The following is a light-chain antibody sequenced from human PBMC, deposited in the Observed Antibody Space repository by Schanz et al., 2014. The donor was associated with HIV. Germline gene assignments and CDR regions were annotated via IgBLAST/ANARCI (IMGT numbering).Light chain of an antibody. CDR1: SRDVGGYNY. J-gene: IGLJ3*02. Sequence: QSALTQPPSASGSPGQSVTISCTGTSRDVGGYNYVSWYQQHPDTAPKLMIYDVNKRPSGVPDRFSGSGSDTSASLAISGLQSEDEADYYCAGWDDSLKVWVFGGGTKLTVL. CDR2: DVN. CDR3: AGWDDSLKVWV. V-gene: IGLV2-8*01.